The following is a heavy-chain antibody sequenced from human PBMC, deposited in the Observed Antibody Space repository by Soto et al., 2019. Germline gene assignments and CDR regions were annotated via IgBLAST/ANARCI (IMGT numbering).Heavy chain of an antibody. CDR1: GGTFSSYA. CDR3: ARSQGSSTSLAIYYYYYYGMDV. Sequence: QVQLVQSGAEVKKPGSSVKVSCKASGGTFSSYAISWVRQAPGQGLEWMGGIIPISETTNYAQKFQGRVTITADESKSTAYMVLSRLRSEDTSVYYCARSQGSSTSLAIYYYYYYGMDVWGQGTTVTVS. V-gene: IGHV1-69*01. J-gene: IGHJ6*02. CDR2: IIPISETT. D-gene: IGHD2-2*01.